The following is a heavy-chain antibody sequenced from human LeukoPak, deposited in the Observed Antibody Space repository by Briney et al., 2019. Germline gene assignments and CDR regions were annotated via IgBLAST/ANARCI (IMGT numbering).Heavy chain of an antibody. J-gene: IGHJ4*02. CDR1: GYTFTSYD. CDR2: INPNSGGT. CDR3: ARVRGYYSLDY. V-gene: IGHV1-2*02. Sequence: ASVKVSCKASGYTFTSYDINWVRQATGQGLEWMGWINPNSGGTNYAQKFQGRVTMTRDTSISTAYMELSRLRSDDTAVYYCARVRGYYSLDYWGQGTLVTVSS. D-gene: IGHD3-22*01.